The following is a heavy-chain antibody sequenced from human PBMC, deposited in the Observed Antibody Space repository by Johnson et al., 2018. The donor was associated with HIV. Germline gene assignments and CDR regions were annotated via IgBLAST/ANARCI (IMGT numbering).Heavy chain of an antibody. Sequence: VQLVESGGGVVRPGGSLRLSCAASGFTFDDYGMSWVRQAPGKGLEWVANIKQDGSEKYYVDSVKGRFTISRDNAKNSLYLQMNSLRAEDTAVYYCARAVTPFGDWEAFDIWGQGTMVTVSS. V-gene: IGHV3-7*01. CDR2: IKQDGSEK. D-gene: IGHD3-10*01. J-gene: IGHJ3*02. CDR1: GFTFDDYG. CDR3: ARAVTPFGDWEAFDI.